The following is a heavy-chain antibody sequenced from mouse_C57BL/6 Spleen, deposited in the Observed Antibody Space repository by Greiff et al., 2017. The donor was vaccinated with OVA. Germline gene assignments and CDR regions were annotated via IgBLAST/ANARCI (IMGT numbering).Heavy chain of an antibody. Sequence: VKLQQPGAELVRPGSSVKLSCKASGYTFTSYWMDWVKQRPGQGLEWIGNIYPSDSETHYNQKFKDKATLTVDKSSSTAYMQLSSLTSEDSAVYDCARWDRFAYWGQGTLVTVSA. CDR3: ARWDRFAY. D-gene: IGHD4-1*01. J-gene: IGHJ3*01. CDR2: IYPSDSET. CDR1: GYTFTSYW. V-gene: IGHV1-61*01.